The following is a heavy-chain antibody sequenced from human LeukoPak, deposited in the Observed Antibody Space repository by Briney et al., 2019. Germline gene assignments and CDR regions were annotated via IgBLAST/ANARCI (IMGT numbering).Heavy chain of an antibody. CDR3: ARETGDTKNVDY. V-gene: IGHV4-61*02. J-gene: IGHJ4*02. CDR2: IHTSGST. D-gene: IGHD7-27*01. Sequence: SETLSLTCTVSGGSISSGNYYWSWIRQPAGKTLEWIGRIHTSGSTSYNPSLKSRATISLDTSKNQFSLKLSSVTAADTAVYYCARETGDTKNVDYWGQGTLVTVSS. CDR1: GGSISSGNYY.